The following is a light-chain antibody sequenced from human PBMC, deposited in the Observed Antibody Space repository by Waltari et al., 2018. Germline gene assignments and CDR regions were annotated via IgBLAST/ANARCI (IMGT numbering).Light chain of an antibody. V-gene: IGKV2-28*01. J-gene: IGKJ1*01. CDR2: VGS. Sequence: DFVMTQSPLSLAVTPGEPASISCRSSQSLQHTNGYNYLDWYLQKPGQSPQLLIYVGSNRASGVPDRFSASGSGTDFTLKISRVDAEDIGTYYCMQALQTPWTFGQGTKVEIK. CDR1: QSLQHTNGYNY. CDR3: MQALQTPWT.